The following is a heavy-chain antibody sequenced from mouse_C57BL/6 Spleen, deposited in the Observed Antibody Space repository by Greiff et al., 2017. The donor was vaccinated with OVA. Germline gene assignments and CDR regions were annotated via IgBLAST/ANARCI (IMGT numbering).Heavy chain of an antibody. V-gene: IGHV5-17*01. CDR2: ISSGSSTI. J-gene: IGHJ3*01. D-gene: IGHD2-1*01. CDR3: AKTGGNYAWFAY. Sequence: EVKVVESGGGLVKPGGSLKLSCAASGFTFSDYGMHWVRQAPEKGLEWVAYISSGSSTIYYADTVKGRFTISRDNAKNTLFLQMTSLRSEDTAMYYCAKTGGNYAWFAYWGQGTLVTVSA. CDR1: GFTFSDYG.